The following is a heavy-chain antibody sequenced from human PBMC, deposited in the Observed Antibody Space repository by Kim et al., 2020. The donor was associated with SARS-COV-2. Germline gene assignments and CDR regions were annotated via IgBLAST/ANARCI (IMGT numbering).Heavy chain of an antibody. V-gene: IGHV3-72*01. CDR2: IRNKRNSYTK. Sequence: GGSLRLSCVASGFSFSDNYMDWVRQAPGKGLEWVGRIRNKRNSYTKEYAPSGKGRFTVSSDDSKNSLHLQMDSLEPEATAMYYCGKGHRVLDIWGQGTL. CDR1: GFSFSDNY. CDR3: GKGHRVLDI. J-gene: IGHJ4*02.